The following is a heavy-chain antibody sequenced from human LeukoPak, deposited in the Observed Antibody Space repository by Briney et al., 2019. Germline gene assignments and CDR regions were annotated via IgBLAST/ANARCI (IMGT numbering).Heavy chain of an antibody. CDR3: TGSSRSTRYYFDY. J-gene: IGHJ4*02. D-gene: IGHD6-6*01. CDR2: IFHRGDP. V-gene: IGHV4-34*12. CDR1: GGSLSDYY. Sequence: SEILSLTCAVHGGSLSDYYWSWIRQPPGKGMEWIGEIFHRGDPNYNPSLKSRVTISVDTSENQFSLNLSSVAATDSAVYFCTGSSRSTRYYFDYWGQGILVTVSS.